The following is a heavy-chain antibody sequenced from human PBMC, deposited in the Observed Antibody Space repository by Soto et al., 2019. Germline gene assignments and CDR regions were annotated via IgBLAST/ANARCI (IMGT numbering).Heavy chain of an antibody. V-gene: IGHV4-59*01. CDR1: GGSINNYY. CDR2: IYYSGST. J-gene: IGHJ4*02. CDR3: ARRYGGNFDY. Sequence: QVQLQELGPGLVKPSETLSLTCTVSGGSINNYYWSWIRQPPGKGLEWIGYIYYSGSTNYNPSLKSRVTISVDTSKNQFSLKLSSVTAADTAVYYCARRYGGNFDYWGQGTLVTVSS. D-gene: IGHD1-26*01.